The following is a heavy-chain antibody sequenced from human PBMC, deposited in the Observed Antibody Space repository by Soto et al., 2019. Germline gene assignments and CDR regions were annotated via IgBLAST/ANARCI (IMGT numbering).Heavy chain of an antibody. J-gene: IGHJ4*02. V-gene: IGHV1-2*02. Sequence: ASVKVSCKASGYTFTGYYMHWLRQSPGQGLEWMGWINPNSGGTNYAQKFQGRVTMTRDTSISTAYMELSRLRSDDTAVYYCATGGVTYYDILTGYSLDYWGQGTLVTVSS. CDR2: INPNSGGT. CDR3: ATGGVTYYDILTGYSLDY. CDR1: GYTFTGYY. D-gene: IGHD3-9*01.